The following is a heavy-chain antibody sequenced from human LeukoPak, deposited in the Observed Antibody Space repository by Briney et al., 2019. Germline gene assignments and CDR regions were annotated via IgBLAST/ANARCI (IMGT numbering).Heavy chain of an antibody. Sequence: GESLKISCKGSGYSFTSYWIGWVRQMPGKGLEWMGIIYPADSDTRYSPSFQGQVTISADKSISTAYLQWSSLKASDTAMYYCASSTTAMDSYFHYGMDVWGQGTTVTVSS. J-gene: IGHJ6*02. CDR2: IYPADSDT. CDR1: GYSFTSYW. CDR3: ASSTTAMDSYFHYGMDV. V-gene: IGHV5-51*01. D-gene: IGHD5-18*01.